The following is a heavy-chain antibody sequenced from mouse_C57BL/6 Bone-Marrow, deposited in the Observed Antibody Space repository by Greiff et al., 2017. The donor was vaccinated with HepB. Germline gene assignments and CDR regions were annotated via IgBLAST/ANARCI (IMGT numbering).Heavy chain of an antibody. CDR3: ANNYYGSSYYYAMDY. D-gene: IGHD1-1*01. Sequence: QVQLQQPGAELVKPGASVKLSCKASGYTFTSYWMHWVKQRPGQGLEWIGMIHPNSGSTNYNEKFKSKATLTVDKSSSTAYMQLSSLTSEDSAVYYCANNYYGSSYYYAMDYWGQGTSVTVSS. V-gene: IGHV1-64*01. CDR1: GYTFTSYW. J-gene: IGHJ4*01. CDR2: IHPNSGST.